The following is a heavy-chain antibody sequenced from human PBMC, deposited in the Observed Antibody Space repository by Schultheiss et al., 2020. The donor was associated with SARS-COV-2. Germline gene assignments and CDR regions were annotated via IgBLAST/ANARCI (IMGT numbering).Heavy chain of an antibody. Sequence: GGSLRLSCAASGFTFSRYAMTWIRQAPGKWLEWVSSISSSSSYIYYADSVKGRFTISRDNAKNSLYLQMNSLRAEDTAVYYCARYQGAAVPDYWGRGTLVTVSS. D-gene: IGHD6-13*01. CDR1: GFTFSRYA. J-gene: IGHJ4*01. V-gene: IGHV3-21*04. CDR2: ISSSSSYI. CDR3: ARYQGAAVPDY.